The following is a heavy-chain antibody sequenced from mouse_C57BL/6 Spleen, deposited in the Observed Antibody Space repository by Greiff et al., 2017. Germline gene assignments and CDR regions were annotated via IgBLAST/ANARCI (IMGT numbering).Heavy chain of an antibody. CDR3: ARERVLRY. J-gene: IGHJ4*01. Sequence: QVQLQQSGAELVKPGASVKLSCKASGYTFTSYWMQWVKQRPGQGLEWIGEIDPSDSYTNYNQKFKGKATLTVDTSSSTAYMQLSSLTSEDSAVYYCARERVLRYWGQGTSVTVSS. V-gene: IGHV1-50*01. D-gene: IGHD1-1*01. CDR2: IDPSDSYT. CDR1: GYTFTSYW.